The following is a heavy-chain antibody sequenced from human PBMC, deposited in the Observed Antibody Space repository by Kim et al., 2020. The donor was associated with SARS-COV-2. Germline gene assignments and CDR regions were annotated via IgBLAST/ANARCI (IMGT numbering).Heavy chain of an antibody. D-gene: IGHD1-7*01. CDR2: IYTSGST. V-gene: IGHV4-61*02. Sequence: SETLSLTCTVSGGSISSGSYYWSWIRQPAGKGLEWIGRIYTSGSTNYNPSLKSRVTISVDTSKNQFSLKLSSVTAADTAVYYCAREGPVPITGTTYYYYYGMDVWGQGTTVTVSS. J-gene: IGHJ6*02. CDR1: GGSISSGSYY. CDR3: AREGPVPITGTTYYYYYGMDV.